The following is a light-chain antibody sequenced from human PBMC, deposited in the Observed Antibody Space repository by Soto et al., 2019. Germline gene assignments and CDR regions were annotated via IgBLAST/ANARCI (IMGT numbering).Light chain of an antibody. J-gene: IGLJ2*01. Sequence: QSVLTQPPSASGTPGQRVTISCSGSSSNIESNFVSWYQQFPGTAPRLLIYRNNQRPSGVPDGFSGSKSGTSASLAISALRSADEADYYCTVWDDSLRGRLFGGGSKLTVL. V-gene: IGLV1-47*01. CDR3: TVWDDSLRGRL. CDR1: SSNIESNF. CDR2: RNN.